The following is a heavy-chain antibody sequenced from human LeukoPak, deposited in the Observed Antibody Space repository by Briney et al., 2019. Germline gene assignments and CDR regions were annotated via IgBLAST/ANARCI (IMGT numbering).Heavy chain of an antibody. V-gene: IGHV4-39*01. CDR3: ARHDSSGPYNAFDI. Sequence: PSETLSLTCTVSGGSISRSTYYWGWVRQPPGKGLEWIGSFYYSGTTYYNPSLKSRVTISVDTSKNQFSLKLSPVTAADTAVYYCARHDSSGPYNAFDIWGQGTMVTVSS. CDR2: FYYSGTT. CDR1: GGSISRSTYY. D-gene: IGHD3-22*01. J-gene: IGHJ3*02.